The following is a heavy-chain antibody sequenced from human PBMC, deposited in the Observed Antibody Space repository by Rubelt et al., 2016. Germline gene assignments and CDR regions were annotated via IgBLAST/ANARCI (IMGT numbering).Heavy chain of an antibody. Sequence: AMSWVRQAPGKGLEWVSAITGSGGSTYYADSVKGRFTISRDNSKNTLYLQMNSLRAEDTAVYYCAFHGTHYRWYWGQGTLVTVSS. CDR3: AFHGTHYRWY. D-gene: IGHD4-23*01. J-gene: IGHJ4*02. V-gene: IGHV3-23*01. CDR2: ITGSGGST. CDR1: A.